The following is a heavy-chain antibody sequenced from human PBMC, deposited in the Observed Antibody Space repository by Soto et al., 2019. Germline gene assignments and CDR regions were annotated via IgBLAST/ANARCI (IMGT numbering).Heavy chain of an antibody. CDR3: AKEKGPRGIYCSGGSCYQSGVYYYYGMDV. CDR1: GFTFSSYA. CDR2: ISGSGGST. D-gene: IGHD2-15*01. J-gene: IGHJ6*02. V-gene: IGHV3-23*01. Sequence: PGGSLRLSCAASGFTFSSYAMSWVRHAPGKGQEWVSAISGSGGSTYYADSVKGRFTISRDNSKNTLYLQMNSGRAEDTAVYYCAKEKGPRGIYCSGGSCYQSGVYYYYGMDVWGQGTTVTVSS.